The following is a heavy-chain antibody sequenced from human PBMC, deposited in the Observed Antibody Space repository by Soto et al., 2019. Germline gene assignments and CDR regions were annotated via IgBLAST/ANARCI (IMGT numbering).Heavy chain of an antibody. CDR1: GFTFSSYW. CDR3: ARLVPLRDYYDFWSGYYKGGYYYYYMDV. CDR2: IKQDGSEK. D-gene: IGHD3-3*01. J-gene: IGHJ6*03. Sequence: GGSLRVSCAASGFTFSSYWMSCVRQAPGKGLEWVANIKQDGSEKYYVDSVKGRFTISRDNAKNSLYLQMNSLRAEDTAVYYCARLVPLRDYYDFWSGYYKGGYYYYYMDVWGKGTTVTVSS. V-gene: IGHV3-7*01.